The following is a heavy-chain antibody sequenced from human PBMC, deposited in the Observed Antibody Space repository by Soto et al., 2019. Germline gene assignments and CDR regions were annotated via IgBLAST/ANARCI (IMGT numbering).Heavy chain of an antibody. V-gene: IGHV1-58*01. D-gene: IGHD3-10*01. J-gene: IGHJ6*02. CDR3: AADGPDYYGSGRYYNYYYYGMDV. CDR2: IDVGSANA. Sequence: GASVKVSCKTSGFTFSSSAVHWVRQARGHRLQWIGWIDVGSANANYAQMLQERVTISRDMSTSTAYMEPSSLRSEDTAVYYCAADGPDYYGSGRYYNYYYYGMDVWG. CDR1: GFTFSSSA.